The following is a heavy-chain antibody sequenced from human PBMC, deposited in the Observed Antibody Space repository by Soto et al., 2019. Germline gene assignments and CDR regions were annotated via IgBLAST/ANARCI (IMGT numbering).Heavy chain of an antibody. J-gene: IGHJ6*02. CDR1: GFTFSSYG. D-gene: IGHD3-10*01. CDR2: ISYDGSNK. V-gene: IGHV3-30*03. CDR3: ARVTFYYGSGSFYGLDV. Sequence: QVQLVESGGGVVQPGRALRLSCAASGFTFSSYGMHWVRQAPGKGLEWVAVISYDGSNKYCADSVKGRFTISRDNSKNTLYLQIDSLRGVDTAVYYCARVTFYYGSGSFYGLDVWGQGTTVTVSS.